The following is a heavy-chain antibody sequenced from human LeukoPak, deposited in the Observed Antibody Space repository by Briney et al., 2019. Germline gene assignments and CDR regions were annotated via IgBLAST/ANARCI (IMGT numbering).Heavy chain of an antibody. J-gene: IGHJ3*02. V-gene: IGHV4-59*01. Sequence: SETLSLTCTVSGGSISSYYWSWIRQPPGKGLEWIGYIYYSGSTNYNPSLKSRVTISVDTSKNQFSLKLSSVTAADTAVYYCAREVGLAVAGIPGHLGRDAFDIWGQGTMVTVSS. CDR1: GGSISSYY. CDR2: IYYSGST. D-gene: IGHD6-19*01. CDR3: AREVGLAVAGIPGHLGRDAFDI.